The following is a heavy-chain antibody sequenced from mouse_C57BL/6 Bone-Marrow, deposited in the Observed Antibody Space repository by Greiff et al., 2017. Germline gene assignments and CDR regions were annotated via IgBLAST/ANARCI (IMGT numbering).Heavy chain of an antibody. J-gene: IGHJ1*03. CDR2: IDPSDSYT. CDR1: GYTFTSYW. D-gene: IGHD2-3*01. CDR3: ARDGYHWYFDV. V-gene: IGHV1-50*01. Sequence: VQLQQPGAELVKPGASVKLSCKASGYTFTSYWMQWVKQRPGQGLEWIGEIDPSDSYTNYNQQFKGTATLTVDTSSSTAYMQISSLTSEDSAVYYCARDGYHWYFDVWGTGTTVTVSS.